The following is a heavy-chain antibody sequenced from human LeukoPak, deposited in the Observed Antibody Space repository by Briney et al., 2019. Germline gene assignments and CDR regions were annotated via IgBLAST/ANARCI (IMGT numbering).Heavy chain of an antibody. V-gene: IGHV3-13*01. CDR3: ARVAAGTGYYGMDV. J-gene: IGHJ6*02. D-gene: IGHD6-13*01. Sequence: GGSLRLSCAASGFTFNNYDMGWVRQATGKGLEWVSAIGTAGDTYYPGSVKGRFTISRENAKNSLYLQMNSLRAGDTAVYYCARVAAGTGYYGMDVWGQGTTVTVSS. CDR2: IGTAGDT. CDR1: GFTFNNYD.